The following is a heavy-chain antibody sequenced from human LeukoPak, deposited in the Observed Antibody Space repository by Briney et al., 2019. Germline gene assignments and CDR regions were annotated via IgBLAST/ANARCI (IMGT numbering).Heavy chain of an antibody. D-gene: IGHD6-13*01. V-gene: IGHV4-39*07. CDR2: IYYSGST. CDR1: GGSISSSSYY. J-gene: IGHJ4*02. CDR3: ARDRQQLPTGFDY. Sequence: PSETLSLTCTVSGGSISSSSYYWGWIRQPPGKGLEWIGSIYYSGSTYYNPSLKSRVTISVDTSKNQFSLKLSSVTAADTAVYYCARDRQQLPTGFDYWGQGTLVTVSS.